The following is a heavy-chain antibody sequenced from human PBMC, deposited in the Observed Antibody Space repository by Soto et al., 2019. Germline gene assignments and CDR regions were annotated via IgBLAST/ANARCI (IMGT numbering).Heavy chain of an antibody. V-gene: IGHV3-33*01. Sequence: QVQLVESGGGVVQPGRSLRLSCAASGFIFNTYGMHWVRQAPGKGLEWVAVLYYDGRNKYYADSVKGRFTISRDNSKSTLKLQMNSLGVEDTAVYYCARDLGELWPSVGGYWGQGTLVTVSS. CDR2: LYYDGRNK. J-gene: IGHJ4*02. D-gene: IGHD1-26*01. CDR1: GFIFNTYG. CDR3: ARDLGELWPSVGGY.